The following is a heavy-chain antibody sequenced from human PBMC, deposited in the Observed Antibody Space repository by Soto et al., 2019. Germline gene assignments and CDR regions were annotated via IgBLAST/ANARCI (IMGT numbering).Heavy chain of an antibody. J-gene: IGHJ4*02. CDR1: GGSLSGYY. Sequence: PSGTLSLTCAVYGGSLSGYYWTWIRQPPGTGLEWIGEIDHSGRTNYNPSLKSRVTISVDTSKNQFSLKLTSVTAADMAVYYCARDKITGLFDYWGQGTLVTVSS. V-gene: IGHV4-34*01. CDR2: IDHSGRT. CDR3: ARDKITGLFDY. D-gene: IGHD2-8*02.